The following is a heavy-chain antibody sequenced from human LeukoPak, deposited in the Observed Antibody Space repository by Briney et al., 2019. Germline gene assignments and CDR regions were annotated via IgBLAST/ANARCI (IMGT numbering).Heavy chain of an antibody. D-gene: IGHD3-3*01. Sequence: SETLSLTCAVYGGSFSGYYWSWIRQPPGKGLEWIGEINHSGGTNYNPSLKSRVTISVDTSKNQFSLKLSSVTAADTAVYYCASHPSITIFGVVPPDWGQGTLVTVSS. V-gene: IGHV4-34*01. J-gene: IGHJ4*02. CDR1: GGSFSGYY. CDR3: ASHPSITIFGVVPPD. CDR2: INHSGGT.